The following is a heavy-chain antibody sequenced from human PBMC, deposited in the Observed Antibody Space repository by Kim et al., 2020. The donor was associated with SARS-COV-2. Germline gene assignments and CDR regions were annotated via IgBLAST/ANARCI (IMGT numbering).Heavy chain of an antibody. CDR1: GFTFSSFW. D-gene: IGHD6-13*01. J-gene: IGHJ4*02. Sequence: GGSLRLSCAASGFTFSSFWMSWVRQAPGKGLEWVAYIKPDGSEKYYVDSMTGRFTISRDNAKNSLYLQMDSLRAEDTAMYYCARDLDYSRWPSLFDSCGQGTLVTVSS. V-gene: IGHV3-7*01. CDR2: IKPDGSEK. CDR3: ARDLDYSRWPSLFDS.